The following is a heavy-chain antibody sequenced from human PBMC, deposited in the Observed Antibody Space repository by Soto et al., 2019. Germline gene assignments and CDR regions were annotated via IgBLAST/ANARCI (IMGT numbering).Heavy chain of an antibody. CDR2: IKQDGSEI. J-gene: IGHJ4*02. V-gene: IGHV3-7*01. D-gene: IGHD5-12*01. CDR1: GFTFSNYW. Sequence: EVQLAESGGGLVQPGGSLRLSCATSGFTFSNYWMTWVRQAPGKGLEWVANIKQDGSEIYYVDSVKGRFTISRENAQNSLYLQMNSLRAEETAVYYCARQYRGFDFSPFDSWGQGTLVTVSS. CDR3: ARQYRGFDFSPFDS.